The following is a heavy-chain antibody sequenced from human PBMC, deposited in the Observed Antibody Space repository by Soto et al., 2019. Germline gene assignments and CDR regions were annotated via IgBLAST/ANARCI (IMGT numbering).Heavy chain of an antibody. J-gene: IGHJ3*02. CDR3: ARRLVVVGRGAFDI. CDR2: INPNSGGT. Sequence: GASVKVSCKASGYTFTGYYMHWVRQAPGQGLEWTGWINPNSGGTNYAQEFQGRVTMTRDTSISTAYMELSRLRSDDTAVYYCARRLVVVGRGAFDIWGQGTMVTVSS. V-gene: IGHV1-2*02. D-gene: IGHD2-15*01. CDR1: GYTFTGYY.